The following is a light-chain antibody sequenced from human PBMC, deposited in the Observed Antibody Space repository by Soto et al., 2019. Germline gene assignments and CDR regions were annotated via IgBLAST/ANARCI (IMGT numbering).Light chain of an antibody. CDR2: DGS. V-gene: IGLV2-23*01. Sequence: QSVLTQPASVSGSPGPSITISCTVTSSDVGSYNLVSWYQQHPGKAPKLMIYDGSKRPSGVSNRFSGSKSGNTASLTISGLQAEDEAYYYCCSYAGSRTLVFGGVTKLTVL. CDR1: SSDVGSYNL. CDR3: CSYAGSRTLV. J-gene: IGLJ3*02.